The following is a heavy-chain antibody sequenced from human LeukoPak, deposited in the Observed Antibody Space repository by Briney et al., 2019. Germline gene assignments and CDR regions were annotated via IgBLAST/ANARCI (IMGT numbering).Heavy chain of an antibody. CDR2: IKQDGSEK. Sequence: GGSLRLSCAASGFTFSSYWMSWVRQAPGKGLEWVANIKQDGSEKYYVDSVKGRFTISRDNAKNSLYLQMNSLRAEDTAVYYCARIIETSGPRRYYFDYWGQGTLVTVSS. J-gene: IGHJ4*02. CDR1: GFTFSSYW. CDR3: ARIIETSGPRRYYFDY. V-gene: IGHV3-7*01. D-gene: IGHD3-10*01.